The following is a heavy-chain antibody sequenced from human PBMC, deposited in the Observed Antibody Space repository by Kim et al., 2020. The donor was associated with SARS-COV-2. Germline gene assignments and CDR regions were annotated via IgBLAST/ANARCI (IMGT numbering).Heavy chain of an antibody. J-gene: IGHJ3*02. CDR3: ARDGDLYSSGKDAFDI. CDR1: GFTFSSYW. Sequence: VGSLRLSCAASGFTFSSYWMTWARQAPGKGLEWVANIKQDGNQKYYVDSVKGRFTISRDNAKNSLYLQMNSLRAEDTAVYYCARDGDLYSSGKDAFDIWG. D-gene: IGHD6-19*01. V-gene: IGHV3-7*01. CDR2: IKQDGNQK.